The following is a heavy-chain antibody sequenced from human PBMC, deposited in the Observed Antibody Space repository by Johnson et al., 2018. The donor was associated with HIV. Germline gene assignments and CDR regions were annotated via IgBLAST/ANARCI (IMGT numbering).Heavy chain of an antibody. J-gene: IGHJ3*02. D-gene: IGHD1/OR15-1a*01. Sequence: QMQLVESGGGVVQPGRSLRLSCAASGFTFSSYGMHWVRQAPGKGLEWVAVIWYDGTNRYYGDSVKGRFTISRDNSKNTVYLQMNGLRAEDTAVYHCARGSVAGTYLHDAFDIWGQGTMVTVSS. CDR3: ARGSVAGTYLHDAFDI. CDR2: IWYDGTNR. CDR1: GFTFSSYG. V-gene: IGHV3-33*01.